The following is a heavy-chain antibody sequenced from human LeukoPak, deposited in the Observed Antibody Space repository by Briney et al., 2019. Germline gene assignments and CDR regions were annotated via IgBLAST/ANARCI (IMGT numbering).Heavy chain of an antibody. D-gene: IGHD1-7*01. J-gene: IGHJ4*02. CDR2: ISGSGGST. CDR3: AKDNWNYEGNFDY. CDR1: GFTFSSYA. Sequence: PGGSLRLSCAASGFTFSSYAMSWVRQAPGKGLEWVSAISGSGGSTYYADSVKGRFTISRDNPKNTLYLQMNSLRAEDTAVYYCAKDNWNYEGNFDYWGQGTLVTVSS. V-gene: IGHV3-23*01.